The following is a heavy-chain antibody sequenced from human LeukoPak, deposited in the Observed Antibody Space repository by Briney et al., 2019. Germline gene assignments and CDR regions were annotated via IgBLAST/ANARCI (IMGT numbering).Heavy chain of an antibody. Sequence: GGSLRLSCATSGFIFSSDSMIWVRQAPGKGLEWVSSISSTGAYIYYADSLKGRFTISRDNAKNSLYLQMNSLRAEDTAIYYCAKDIYCGGDCYIRAGDSWGQGTLVTVSS. D-gene: IGHD2-21*02. J-gene: IGHJ4*02. V-gene: IGHV3-21*04. CDR3: AKDIYCGGDCYIRAGDS. CDR2: ISSTGAYI. CDR1: GFIFSSDS.